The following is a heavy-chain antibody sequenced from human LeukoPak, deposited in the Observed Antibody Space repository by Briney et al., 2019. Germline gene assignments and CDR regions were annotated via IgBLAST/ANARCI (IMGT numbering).Heavy chain of an antibody. D-gene: IGHD3-22*01. CDR2: IIPILGIA. J-gene: IGHJ3*02. CDR3: ARDQGDSSGWKSYAFDI. CDR1: GGTFSSYT. Sequence: SVKVSCKASGGTFSSYTISWVRQAPGQGLEWMGRIIPILGIANYAQKFQGRVTITADKSTSTAYMELSSLRSEDTAVYYCARDQGDSSGWKSYAFDIWGQGTMVTVSS. V-gene: IGHV1-69*04.